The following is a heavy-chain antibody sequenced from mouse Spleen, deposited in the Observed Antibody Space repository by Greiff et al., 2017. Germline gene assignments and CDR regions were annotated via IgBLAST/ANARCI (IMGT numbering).Heavy chain of an antibody. CDR3: ARNWDGGFAY. CDR2: ISSGSSTI. D-gene: IGHD4-1*01. CDR1: GFTFSDYG. J-gene: IGHJ3*01. Sequence: EVMLVESGGGLVKPGGSLKLSCAASGFTFSDYGMHWVRQAPEKGLEWVAYISSGSSTIYYADTVKGRFTISRDNAKNTLFLQMTSLRSEDTAIYYCARNWDGGFAYWGQGTLVTVSA. V-gene: IGHV5-17*01.